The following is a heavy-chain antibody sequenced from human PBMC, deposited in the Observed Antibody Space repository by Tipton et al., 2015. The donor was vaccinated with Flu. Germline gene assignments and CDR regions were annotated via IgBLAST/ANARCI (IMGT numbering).Heavy chain of an antibody. Sequence: TLSLTCAVYGGSFSGYYWSWIRQPPGKGLEWIGEINHSGSTNYNPSLKSRVTISVDTSKNQFSLKLSSVTAADTAVYYCARDGSVTYYYDSSGYRKRGWFDPWGQGTLVTVSS. D-gene: IGHD3-22*01. CDR3: ARDGSVTYYYDSSGYRKRGWFDP. CDR1: GGSFSGYY. CDR2: INHSGST. J-gene: IGHJ5*02. V-gene: IGHV4-34*01.